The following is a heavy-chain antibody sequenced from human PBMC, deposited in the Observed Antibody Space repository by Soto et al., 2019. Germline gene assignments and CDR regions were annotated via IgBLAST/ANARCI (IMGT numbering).Heavy chain of an antibody. J-gene: IGHJ5*02. Sequence: ASVKVSCKASGYTFTSYGIHWVRQAPGQGLEWMGWINAANGDTKYSPKFQGRVTITRDTSASTAYMELSSLRSEDTAVYYCVRRHVSATGIDWFDPWGQGTLVTVSS. V-gene: IGHV1-3*01. CDR1: GYTFTSYG. CDR3: VRRHVSATGIDWFDP. CDR2: INAANGDT. D-gene: IGHD6-13*01.